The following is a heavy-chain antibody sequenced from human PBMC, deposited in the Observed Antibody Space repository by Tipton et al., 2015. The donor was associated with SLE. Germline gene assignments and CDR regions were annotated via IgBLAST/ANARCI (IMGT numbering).Heavy chain of an antibody. CDR3: ARSDGLGSHFDH. Sequence: TLSLTCTVSGDSISSGGYSWSWIRQPPGKGLEWIGYIFHSGSTYYSASLKSRVTISVDRSNNQFSLKLRSVTAADTAVYYCARSDGLGSHFDHWGQGTLVTVSS. CDR1: GDSISSGGYS. V-gene: IGHV4-30-2*01. D-gene: IGHD6-19*01. J-gene: IGHJ4*02. CDR2: IFHSGST.